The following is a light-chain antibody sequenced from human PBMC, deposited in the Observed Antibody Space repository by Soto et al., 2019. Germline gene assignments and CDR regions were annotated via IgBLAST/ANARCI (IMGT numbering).Light chain of an antibody. Sequence: EIVWTQSPGTLSLSPGERATLSCRASQSVSSYLAWYQQKPCQAPRLLIYDASNRATGIPARFSGSGSGTDFTLTISSLEPEDFAVYYCQQRSNWPTLTVGGGTKLEIK. CDR1: QSVSSY. J-gene: IGKJ4*01. V-gene: IGKV3-11*01. CDR3: QQRSNWPTLT. CDR2: DAS.